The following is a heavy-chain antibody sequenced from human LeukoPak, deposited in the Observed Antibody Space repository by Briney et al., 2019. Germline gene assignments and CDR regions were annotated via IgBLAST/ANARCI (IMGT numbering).Heavy chain of an antibody. CDR1: GGSISSYY. J-gene: IGHJ4*02. V-gene: IGHV4-59*08. D-gene: IGHD5-18*01. CDR3: ARSGYNYPYYFDY. CDR2: IYYSGST. Sequence: SETLSLTCTVSGGSISSYYWSWIRQPPGKGLEWIGYIYYSGSTNYNPSLKSRVTISVDTSKNQFSLHLNSVTPEDTAVYYCARSGYNYPYYFDYWGQGTLVTVSS.